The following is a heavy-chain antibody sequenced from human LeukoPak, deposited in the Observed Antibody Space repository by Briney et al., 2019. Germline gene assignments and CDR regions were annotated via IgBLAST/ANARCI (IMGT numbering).Heavy chain of an antibody. D-gene: IGHD4-17*01. Sequence: GGSLRLSCAASGFTFSDYYMSWLRQAPGKGLEWVSYISSSGSTIYYADSVKGRFTISRDNAKNSLYLQMNSLRAEDTAVYYCARDKMTTVTTFDSWGQGTLVTVSS. J-gene: IGHJ4*02. CDR3: ARDKMTTVTTFDS. CDR2: ISSSGSTI. V-gene: IGHV3-11*04. CDR1: GFTFSDYY.